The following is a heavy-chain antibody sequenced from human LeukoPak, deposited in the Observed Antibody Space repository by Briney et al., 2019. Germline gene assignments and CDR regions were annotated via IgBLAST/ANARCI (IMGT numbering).Heavy chain of an antibody. Sequence: GGSLRLSCAASGITFSTSTMNWVRQAPGKGLEWVSYISGSSSTIYYADSVKGRFTVSRDNAGNSLYLQMNNLRDDDTAVYFCAGVPTILGGYYFDCWGQGTLVTVSS. CDR1: GITFSTST. CDR3: AGVPTILGGYYFDC. J-gene: IGHJ4*02. V-gene: IGHV3-48*02. D-gene: IGHD5-12*01. CDR2: ISGSSSTI.